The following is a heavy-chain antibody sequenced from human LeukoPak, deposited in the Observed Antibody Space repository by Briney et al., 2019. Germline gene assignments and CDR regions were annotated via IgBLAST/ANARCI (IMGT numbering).Heavy chain of an antibody. J-gene: IGHJ6*03. D-gene: IGHD6-13*01. CDR1: GFTFSSYA. V-gene: IGHV3-23*01. CDR2: ISGSGGST. CDR3: ARDRSRLSIAAAGSAQNEPEDYYYYYMDV. Sequence: PGGSLRLSCAASGFTFSSYAMSWVRQAPGKGLEWVSAISGSGGSTYYADSVKGRFTISRDNSKNTLYLQMNSLRAEDTAVYYCARDRSRLSIAAAGSAQNEPEDYYYYYMDVWGKGTTVTVSS.